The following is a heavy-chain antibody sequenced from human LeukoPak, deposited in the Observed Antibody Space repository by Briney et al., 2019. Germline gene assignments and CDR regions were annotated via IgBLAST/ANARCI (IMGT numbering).Heavy chain of an antibody. J-gene: IGHJ4*02. CDR2: MSNSRRT. Sequence: AETLSLTCAVSGDSISSSSNYWGWLRQPPGMGLDWVGSMSNSRRTYYNPLLQSRAALSEDTSNTQFSLRNSSVTAAEAALYFCAWGGFYFDRSGNEQYSDGWGQRSLVTAS. D-gene: IGHD3-9*01. CDR3: AWGGFYFDRSGNEQYSDG. CDR1: GDSISSSSNY. V-gene: IGHV4-39*01.